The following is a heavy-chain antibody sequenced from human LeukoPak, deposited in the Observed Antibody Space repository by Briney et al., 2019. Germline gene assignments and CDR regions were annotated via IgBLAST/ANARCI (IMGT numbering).Heavy chain of an antibody. CDR3: AMLGYCSGGSCYQPAEYFQH. CDR2: IIPIFGTV. CDR1: GGTFSSYA. Sequence: SVKVSCKASGGTFSSYAISWVRQAPGQGLEWMGGIIPIFGTVNYAQKFQGRVTITADESTSTAYMELSSLRSEDTAVYYCAMLGYCSGGSCYQPAEYFQHWGQGTLVTVSS. V-gene: IGHV1-69*13. J-gene: IGHJ1*01. D-gene: IGHD2-15*01.